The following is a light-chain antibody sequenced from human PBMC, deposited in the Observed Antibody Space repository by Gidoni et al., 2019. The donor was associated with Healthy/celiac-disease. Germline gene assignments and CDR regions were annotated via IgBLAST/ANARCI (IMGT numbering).Light chain of an antibody. CDR1: QSVSSSY. Sequence: DIVLTQSPGTLSLSPGERATLSCRASQSVSSSYLAWYQQKPGQAPRLLIYGASSRATGIPDRFSGSGSGTDFTLTISRLEPEDFAVYYCQQLDTFGQGTKLEIK. J-gene: IGKJ2*01. V-gene: IGKV3-20*01. CDR3: QQLDT. CDR2: GAS.